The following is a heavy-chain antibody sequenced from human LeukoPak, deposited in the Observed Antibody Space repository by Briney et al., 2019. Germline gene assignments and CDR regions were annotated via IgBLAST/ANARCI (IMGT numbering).Heavy chain of an antibody. Sequence: GGSLRPSCAASGFTFSSYAMSWVRQAPGKGLERVSAISGSGGSTYYADSVKGRFTISRDNSKNTLYLQMNSLRAEDTAVYYCANGGAAAGPIDYWGQGTLVIVSS. CDR1: GFTFSSYA. V-gene: IGHV3-23*01. CDR2: ISGSGGST. J-gene: IGHJ4*02. CDR3: ANGGAAAGPIDY. D-gene: IGHD6-13*01.